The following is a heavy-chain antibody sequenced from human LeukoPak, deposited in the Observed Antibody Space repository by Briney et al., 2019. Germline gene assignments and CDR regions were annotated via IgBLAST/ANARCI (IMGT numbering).Heavy chain of an antibody. D-gene: IGHD3-3*02. CDR3: GRVLATRGGRWDFNF. J-gene: IGHJ4*02. CDR1: GGSISNYY. CDR2: IYYSGST. Sequence: SETLSLTCTVSGGSISNYYWSWIREPPGRGLEWIWYIYYSGSTNYNPSLKSRVTISLDTYKKQFSLKLISVTAADTAVYYCGRVLATRGGRWDFNFWGQGTLVTVSS. V-gene: IGHV4-59*12.